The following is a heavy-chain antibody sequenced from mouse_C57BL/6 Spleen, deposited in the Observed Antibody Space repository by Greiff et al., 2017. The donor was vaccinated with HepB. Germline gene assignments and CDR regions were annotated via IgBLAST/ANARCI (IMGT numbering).Heavy chain of an antibody. CDR2: IRSKSNNYAT. CDR1: GFSFNTYA. J-gene: IGHJ4*01. V-gene: IGHV10-1*01. Sequence: EVQGVESGGGLVQPKGSLKLSCAASGFSFNTYAMNWVRQAPGKGLEWVARIRSKSNNYATYYADAVKDRFTISRDNSESMLYLQMNNLKTEDTAMYYCVREAYGSSPYAMDYWGQGTSVTVSS. CDR3: VREAYGSSPYAMDY. D-gene: IGHD1-1*01.